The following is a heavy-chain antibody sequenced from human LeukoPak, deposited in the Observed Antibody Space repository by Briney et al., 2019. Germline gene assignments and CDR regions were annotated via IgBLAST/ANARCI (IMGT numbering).Heavy chain of an antibody. J-gene: IGHJ4*02. V-gene: IGHV3-64D*06. Sequence: GGSLRLSCSVSGFTFSTYVMHWVRQAPGKGLEYVSAISSNGDNTYYADSVKGRFTISRDNSKNTLYLQMSSLRADDTAVYYCVRGTGDWGQGSLVTVSS. CDR3: VRGTGD. D-gene: IGHD3/OR15-3a*01. CDR2: ISSNGDNT. CDR1: GFTFSTYV.